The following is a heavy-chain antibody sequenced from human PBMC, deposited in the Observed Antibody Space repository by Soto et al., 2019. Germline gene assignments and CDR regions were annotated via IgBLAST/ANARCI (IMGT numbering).Heavy chain of an antibody. Sequence: GESLKISCKGSGYSFTSYWIGWVRQMPGKGLEWMGIIYPGDSDTRYSPSFQGQVTISADKSISTAYLQWSGLKASDTAMYYCARQIGGIVVVPAASAFDIWGQGTMVTVSS. CDR3: ARQIGGIVVVPAASAFDI. D-gene: IGHD2-2*01. J-gene: IGHJ3*02. CDR2: IYPGDSDT. CDR1: GYSFTSYW. V-gene: IGHV5-51*01.